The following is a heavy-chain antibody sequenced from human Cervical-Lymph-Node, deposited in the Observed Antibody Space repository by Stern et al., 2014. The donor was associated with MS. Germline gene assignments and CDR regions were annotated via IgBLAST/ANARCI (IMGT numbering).Heavy chain of an antibody. CDR2: IYWDDDK. J-gene: IGHJ4*02. V-gene: IGHV2-5*02. CDR3: AHRPLPEYYYDSSGYYFDY. Sequence: ESGPTLVKPTQTLTLTCTFSGFSLSTSGVGVGWIRQPPGKALEWLALIYWDDDKRYSPSLKSRLTITKDTSKNQVVLTMTNMDPVDTATYYCAHRPLPEYYYDSSGYYFDYWGQGTLVTVSS. CDR1: GFSLSTSGVG. D-gene: IGHD3-22*01.